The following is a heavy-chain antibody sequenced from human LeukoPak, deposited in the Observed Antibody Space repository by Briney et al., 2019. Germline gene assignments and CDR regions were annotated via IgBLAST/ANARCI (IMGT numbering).Heavy chain of an antibody. CDR3: ARAAMGGSYLFDY. J-gene: IGHJ4*02. V-gene: IGHV4-59*01. CDR1: GGSISSYY. D-gene: IGHD1-26*01. Sequence: SETLSLTCTVSGGSISSYYWSWIRQPPGKGLEWIGYIYYSGSTNYNPSLKSRVTISVDTSKNQFPLKLSSVTAADTAVYYCARAAMGGSYLFDYWGQGTLVTVSS. CDR2: IYYSGST.